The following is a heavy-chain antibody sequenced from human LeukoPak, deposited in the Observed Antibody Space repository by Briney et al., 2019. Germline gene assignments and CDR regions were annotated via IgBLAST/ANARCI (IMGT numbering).Heavy chain of an antibody. J-gene: IGHJ4*02. CDR1: GASISGYY. Sequence: PSGTLSLTCTVSGASISGYYWSWIRQPPGKGLEWIGYAHYSGSTNYSPSLKSRVTISVDTPKNQFSLKLTSVTAADTAFYYCASWAGDWGFDYWGQGTLVSVSS. V-gene: IGHV4-59*01. D-gene: IGHD7-27*01. CDR2: AHYSGST. CDR3: ASWAGDWGFDY.